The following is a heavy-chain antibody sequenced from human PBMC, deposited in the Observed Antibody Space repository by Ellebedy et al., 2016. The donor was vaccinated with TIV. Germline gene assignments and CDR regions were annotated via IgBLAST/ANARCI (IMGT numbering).Heavy chain of an antibody. V-gene: IGHV3-23*01. D-gene: IGHD1-7*01. Sequence: GESLKISCAASGISLRSYAMSRVRQAPGKGLEWVSTIGGTGGTTYYRESVKGRFTVSRDTSRNTLYLQMSSLRAEDTAVYYCAKLPVAYNWNYADDYWGQGTLVTVSS. CDR2: IGGTGGTT. CDR3: AKLPVAYNWNYADDY. CDR1: GISLRSYA. J-gene: IGHJ4*02.